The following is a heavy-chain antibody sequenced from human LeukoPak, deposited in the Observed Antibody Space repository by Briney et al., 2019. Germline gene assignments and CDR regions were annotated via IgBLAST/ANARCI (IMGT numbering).Heavy chain of an antibody. V-gene: IGHV3-23*01. CDR1: GFTFSSYV. D-gene: IGHD3-9*01. J-gene: IGHJ4*02. CDR3: AKGAEVTLRYFDWGYFDY. CDR2: ISGSGGSS. Sequence: SGGSLRLSCAASGFTFSSYVMSWVRQAPGKGLEWVSAISGSGGSSYYADSVKGRFTISRDNSKNTLYLQMNSLRAEDTAVYYCAKGAEVTLRYFDWGYFDYWGQGTLVTVSS.